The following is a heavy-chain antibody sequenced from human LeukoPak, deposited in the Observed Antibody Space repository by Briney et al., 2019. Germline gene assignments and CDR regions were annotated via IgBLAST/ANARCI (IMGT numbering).Heavy chain of an antibody. CDR2: TYYRSKWYN. J-gene: IGHJ5*02. Sequence: SQTLSLTCAISGDSVSSNSAAWNWVRQSPSRGLEWLGRTYYRSKWYNDYAVSVKSRITINPDTSKHQFSLHLNSVTPEDTAVYYCASAARDYNWFDTWGQGTLVTVSS. CDR3: ASAARDYNWFDT. CDR1: GDSVSSNSAA. V-gene: IGHV6-1*01. D-gene: IGHD2-21*02.